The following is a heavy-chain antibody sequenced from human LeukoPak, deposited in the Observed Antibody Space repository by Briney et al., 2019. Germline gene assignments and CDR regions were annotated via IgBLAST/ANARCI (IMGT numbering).Heavy chain of an antibody. V-gene: IGHV3-23*01. J-gene: IGHJ4*02. D-gene: IGHD6-6*01. CDR2: ISATGGST. CDR1: GFTFSSYA. CDR3: AKLWSSSSPFDY. Sequence: PGGSLRLSCAASGFTFSSYAMSWVRQAPGKGLEWVSSISATGGSTYYADSVKGRFTVSRDNSKNTLYLQMNSLRAEDTAVYYCAKLWSSSSPFDYWGQGTLVTVSS.